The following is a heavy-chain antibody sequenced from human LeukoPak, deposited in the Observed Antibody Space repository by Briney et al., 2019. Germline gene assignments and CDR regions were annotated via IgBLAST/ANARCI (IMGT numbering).Heavy chain of an antibody. V-gene: IGHV3-64D*06. D-gene: IGHD6-19*01. CDR2: ISRNGRTT. J-gene: IGHJ4*02. CDR3: VNQISGWVY. CDR1: GFTFDSYE. Sequence: GGSLRLSCSASGFTFDSYEMHWVRQASGKGLEYVSGISRNGRTTRNGDSVKGRFTISRDNSKNMLFLQMTSLRAEETAVYYCVNQISGWVYWGQGTLVTVSS.